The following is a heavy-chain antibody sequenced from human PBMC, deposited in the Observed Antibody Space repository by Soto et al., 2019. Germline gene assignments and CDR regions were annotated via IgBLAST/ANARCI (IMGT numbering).Heavy chain of an antibody. V-gene: IGHV3-64*04. Sequence: GGSLRLSCSVSGFTFSSYAMHWVRQAPGKGLEYVSVISRNGNNKYYADSVKGRFTISRDNSKNTLYLQMNSLRAEDTAVYYCAKDLAPNIVGALDYWGQGTLVTVSS. CDR1: GFTFSSYA. CDR2: ISRNGNNK. D-gene: IGHD1-26*01. CDR3: AKDLAPNIVGALDY. J-gene: IGHJ4*02.